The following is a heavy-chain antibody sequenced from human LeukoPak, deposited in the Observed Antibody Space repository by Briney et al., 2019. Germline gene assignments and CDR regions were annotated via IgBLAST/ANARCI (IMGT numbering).Heavy chain of an antibody. CDR2: IYSGGST. V-gene: IGHV3-66*04. J-gene: IGHJ4*02. D-gene: IGHD6-19*01. CDR3: ARRLSSGWNGGYFDY. CDR1: GFTVSSNY. Sequence: AGGSLRLSCAASGFTVSSNYMSWVRQAPGKGLEWVSVIYSGGSTYYADSVKGRFTISRDNSKNTLYLQMNSLRAEDTAVYYCARRLSSGWNGGYFDYWGQGTLVTVSS.